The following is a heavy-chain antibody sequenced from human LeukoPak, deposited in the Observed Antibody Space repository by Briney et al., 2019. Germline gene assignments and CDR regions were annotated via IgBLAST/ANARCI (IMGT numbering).Heavy chain of an antibody. CDR2: INLNNGGT. V-gene: IGHV1-2*02. CDR1: GYTFTGYY. CDR3: ARDEQGRWLQLWNHYYFDY. Sequence: GASVTVSCKASGYTFTGYYMHWLRQAPGQGLEWMGGINLNNGGTNYAQKFQGKVTMTRDTSISTAYMELSRLRSDDTAVYYCARDEQGRWLQLWNHYYFDYWGQGTLVTVSS. D-gene: IGHD5-24*01. J-gene: IGHJ4*02.